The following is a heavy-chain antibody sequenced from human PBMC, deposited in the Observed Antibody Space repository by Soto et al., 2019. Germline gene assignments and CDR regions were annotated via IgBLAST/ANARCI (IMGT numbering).Heavy chain of an antibody. D-gene: IGHD3-9*01. J-gene: IGHJ4*02. CDR2: ISGSGGST. V-gene: IGHV3-23*01. Sequence: PGGSLRLSCAASGFTFSSYAMSWVRRAPGKGLEWVSAISGSGGSTYYADSVKGRFTISRDNSKNTLYLQMNSLRAEDTAVYYCAKGLGNGQKWYFDSLNAPFDYWGQGTLVTVSS. CDR1: GFTFSSYA. CDR3: AKGLGNGQKWYFDSLNAPFDY.